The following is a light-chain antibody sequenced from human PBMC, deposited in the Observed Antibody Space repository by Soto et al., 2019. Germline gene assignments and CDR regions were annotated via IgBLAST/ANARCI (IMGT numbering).Light chain of an antibody. Sequence: QSVLTQPPSVSGALGQRVTISCTGSRSNIGARYDVHWYQQLPGTVPRLLIYGNTNRPSGVPDRFSGSKSGTSASLAISGLQAEDEADYYCQSYDSSVSDVVFGGGTKLTVL. V-gene: IGLV1-40*01. CDR2: GNT. CDR3: QSYDSSVSDVV. CDR1: RSNIGARYD. J-gene: IGLJ2*01.